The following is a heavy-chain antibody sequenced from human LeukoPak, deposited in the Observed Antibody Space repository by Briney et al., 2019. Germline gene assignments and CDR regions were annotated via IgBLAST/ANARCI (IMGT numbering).Heavy chain of an antibody. D-gene: IGHD3-3*01. CDR1: GGSTSSYY. CDR3: ARAHYDFWSGYLDY. J-gene: IGHJ4*02. V-gene: IGHV4-59*01. Sequence: SETLSLTCTVSGGSTSSYYWSWIRQPPGKGLEWIGYIYYSGSTNYNPSLKSRVTISVDTSKNQFSLKLSSVTAADTAVYYCARAHYDFWSGYLDYWGQGTLVTVSS. CDR2: IYYSGST.